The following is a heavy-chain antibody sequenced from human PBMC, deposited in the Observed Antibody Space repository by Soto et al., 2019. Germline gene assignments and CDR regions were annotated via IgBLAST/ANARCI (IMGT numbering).Heavy chain of an antibody. J-gene: IGHJ4*02. Sequence: QVQLVQSGAEVKKPGSSVKVSCKASGGTFSSYAISWVRQAPGQGLEWMGGIIPIFGTANYAQKFQGRVTITADESTITAYMELSSQRTEDTGVYYCGRVDLNGIYYYYFDYWGQVTLVTVSS. CDR1: GGTFSSYA. CDR2: IIPIFGTA. CDR3: GRVDLNGIYYYYFDY. V-gene: IGHV1-69*01. D-gene: IGHD1-26*01.